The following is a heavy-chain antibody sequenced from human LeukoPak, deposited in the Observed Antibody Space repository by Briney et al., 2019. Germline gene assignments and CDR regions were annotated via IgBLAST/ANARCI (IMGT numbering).Heavy chain of an antibody. Sequence: GGSLRLSCAASGFTFSSYEMNWVRQAPGKGLVWVSRINSDGSSTSYADSVKGRFTISRDNAKNTLYLQMNSLRAEDTAVYYCARVSYYYGSGSYRPTAVYYFDYWGQGTLVTVSS. CDR3: ARVSYYYGSGSYRPTAVYYFDY. D-gene: IGHD3-10*01. J-gene: IGHJ4*02. CDR2: INSDGSST. CDR1: GFTFSSYE. V-gene: IGHV3-74*01.